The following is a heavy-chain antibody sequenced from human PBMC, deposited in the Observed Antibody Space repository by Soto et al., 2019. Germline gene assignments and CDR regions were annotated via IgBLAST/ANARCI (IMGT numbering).Heavy chain of an antibody. CDR1: GFTFSSYG. CDR2: ISYDGSNK. CDR3: AKDPRSIAARRAQYYYYYMDV. D-gene: IGHD6-6*01. J-gene: IGHJ6*03. Sequence: GGSLRLSCAASGFTFSSYGMHWVRQAPGKGLEWVAVISYDGSNKYYADSVKGRFTISRDNSKNTLYLQMNSLRAEDTAVYYCAKDPRSIAARRAQYYYYYMDVWGKGTTVTVSS. V-gene: IGHV3-30*18.